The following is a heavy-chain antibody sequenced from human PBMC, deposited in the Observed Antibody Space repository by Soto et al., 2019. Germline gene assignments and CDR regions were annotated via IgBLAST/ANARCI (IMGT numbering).Heavy chain of an antibody. CDR1: GDSISPNY. J-gene: IGHJ4*02. D-gene: IGHD3-9*01. CDR2: IHYSGSI. V-gene: IGHV4-59*01. CDR3: ARVHYDILTAYSYYFDS. Sequence: PSETLSLTCTVSGDSISPNYWSWIRRPPGKGLGWIGYIHYSGSISHKSSLKSRVTISVDTSRNQFSLRLSSVTAADTAVYYCARVHYDILTAYSYYFDSWGQGNLVTVSS.